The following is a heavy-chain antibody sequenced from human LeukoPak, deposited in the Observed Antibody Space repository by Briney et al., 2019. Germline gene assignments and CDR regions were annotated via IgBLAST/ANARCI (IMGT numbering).Heavy chain of an antibody. D-gene: IGHD4-17*01. V-gene: IGHV4-4*07. CDR1: GGSISSYY. J-gene: IGHJ5*02. Sequence: SETLSLTCTVSGGSISSYYWSWIRQPAGKGLEWIGRIYTSGSTNYNPSLKSRGTMSVDTSKNQFSLKLSSVTAADTAVYYCARDQDYGGTFDPWGQGTLVTVSS. CDR3: ARDQDYGGTFDP. CDR2: IYTSGST.